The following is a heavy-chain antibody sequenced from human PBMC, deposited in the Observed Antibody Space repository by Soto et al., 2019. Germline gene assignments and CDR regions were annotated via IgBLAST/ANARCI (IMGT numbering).Heavy chain of an antibody. D-gene: IGHD3-16*01. Sequence: SDTLSLTCTVSGGSITDYYWSWIRQPPGKALEWIGYGYHSVSIHYNPSLKTRVTISVDTSENQFSLRLSSVTAADTAVYYCARAFAGFGAYWYFDLWGRGTLVTVSS. J-gene: IGHJ2*01. CDR3: ARAFAGFGAYWYFDL. CDR1: GGSITDYY. V-gene: IGHV4-59*07. CDR2: GYHSVSI.